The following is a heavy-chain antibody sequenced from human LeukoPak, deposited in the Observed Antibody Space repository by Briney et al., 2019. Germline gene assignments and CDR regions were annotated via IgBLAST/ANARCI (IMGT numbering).Heavy chain of an antibody. J-gene: IGHJ6*03. V-gene: IGHV3-23*01. CDR1: GFTFSSYA. CDR2: ISDSGGST. Sequence: GGSLRLSCAASGFTFSSYAMSWVRQAPGKGLEWVSAISDSGGSTYYADSVKGRFTISRDNSKNTLYLQMNSLRAEDTAVYYCAKGRGYCSSTSCYLTYYYYMDVWGKGTTVTVSS. CDR3: AKGRGYCSSTSCYLTYYYYMDV. D-gene: IGHD2-2*01.